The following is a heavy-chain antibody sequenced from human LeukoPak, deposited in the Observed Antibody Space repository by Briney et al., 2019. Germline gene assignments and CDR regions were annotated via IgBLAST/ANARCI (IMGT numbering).Heavy chain of an antibody. Sequence: GGSLRLSCAASGFTFSSYEMNWVRQAPGKGLEWVSYISSSGSTIYYADSVKGRFTISRDNAKNSLYLQMNSLRAEDTAVYYCARGPNYYDSSWIGNWYFDLWGRGTLVTVSS. J-gene: IGHJ2*01. CDR3: ARGPNYYDSSWIGNWYFDL. CDR1: GFTFSSYE. D-gene: IGHD3-22*01. V-gene: IGHV3-48*03. CDR2: ISSSGSTI.